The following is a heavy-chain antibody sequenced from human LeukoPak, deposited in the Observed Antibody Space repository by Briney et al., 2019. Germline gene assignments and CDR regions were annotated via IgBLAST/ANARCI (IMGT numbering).Heavy chain of an antibody. CDR2: IKQDGSEK. Sequence: GRSLRLSCAASGFTFSSYWMSWVRQAPGKGLEWVANIKQDGSEKYYVDSVKGRFTISRDNAKNSLYLQMNSLRAEDTAVYYCAIFWSGYYGYYFDYWGQGTLVTVSS. CDR1: GFTFSSYW. V-gene: IGHV3-7*03. J-gene: IGHJ4*02. D-gene: IGHD3-3*01. CDR3: AIFWSGYYGYYFDY.